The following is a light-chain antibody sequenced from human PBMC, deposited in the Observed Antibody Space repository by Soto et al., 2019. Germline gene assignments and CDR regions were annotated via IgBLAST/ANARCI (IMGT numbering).Light chain of an antibody. J-gene: IGLJ1*01. Sequence: QSVLTQPPSASGSPRQSVTISCTGTSSDVGGCKFVSWYQQYPGKAPKLIIYEVSKRTSGVPDRFSGFKSGNTASLTVSGLQAEDEADYYCSSCAGSNNPYVFGTGTKLTVL. CDR2: EVS. CDR1: SSDVGGCKF. V-gene: IGLV2-8*01. CDR3: SSCAGSNNPYV.